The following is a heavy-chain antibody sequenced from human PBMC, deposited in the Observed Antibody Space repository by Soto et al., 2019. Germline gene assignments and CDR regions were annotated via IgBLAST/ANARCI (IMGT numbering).Heavy chain of an antibody. CDR2: ISTYNGNT. V-gene: IGHV1-18*01. D-gene: IGHD3-22*01. Sequence: QVQLVQSGAEVKKPGASVKVSCKASGYTFITYGVSWVRQAPGQGLDWLGWISTYNGNTRYAERLQGRVTMTTDTTTNTADMELRNLRSDDTAVYYCARGPTDYYDTSANYFLDYWGQGTLVTVSS. CDR3: ARGPTDYYDTSANYFLDY. J-gene: IGHJ4*02. CDR1: GYTFITYG.